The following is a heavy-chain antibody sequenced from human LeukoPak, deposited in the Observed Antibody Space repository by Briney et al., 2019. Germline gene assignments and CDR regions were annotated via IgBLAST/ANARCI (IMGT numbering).Heavy chain of an antibody. V-gene: IGHV3-21*01. CDR3: AGRDYGDYFFDS. D-gene: IGHD4-17*01. Sequence: PGGSLRLSCAASGFTFTTFNMNWVRQSPGKGLEWVSCMSSSSDYIYYADSVKGRFSISRDYSRNSLYLQMNSLRAEDTAVYYCAGRDYGDYFFDSWGQGTLVTVSS. CDR2: MSSSSDYI. CDR1: GFTFTTFN. J-gene: IGHJ4*02.